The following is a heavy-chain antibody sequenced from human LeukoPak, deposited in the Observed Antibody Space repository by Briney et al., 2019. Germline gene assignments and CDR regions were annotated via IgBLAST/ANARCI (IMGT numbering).Heavy chain of an antibody. CDR2: INGDGSTT. Sequence: GGSLRLSCAASGFTFSSYWMHWVRHVPGKGLVWVSQINGDGSTTTYADSAKGRSTISRDNAKNTLYLQMNSLRTEDTAVYYCARDRAYSFDSWGQGTLVTVSS. CDR1: GFTFSSYW. CDR3: ARDRAYSFDS. D-gene: IGHD2-21*01. J-gene: IGHJ5*01. V-gene: IGHV3-74*01.